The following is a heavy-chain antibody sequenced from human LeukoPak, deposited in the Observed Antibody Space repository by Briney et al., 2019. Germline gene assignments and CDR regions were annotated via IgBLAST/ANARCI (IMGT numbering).Heavy chain of an antibody. CDR2: IGNTET. CDR3: AKDWIQFNRVFDCFDS. V-gene: IGHV3-23*01. J-gene: IGHJ4*02. Sequence: GGSLRLSCATSGFPFETNAMSWVRQAPGKGLEWVATIGNTETFYADSVTGRFTISRDNSKNTVNLQMNRLRVGDTAIYYCAKDWIQFNRVFDCFDSWGQGTLVTVSS. D-gene: IGHD5-18*01. CDR1: GFPFETNA.